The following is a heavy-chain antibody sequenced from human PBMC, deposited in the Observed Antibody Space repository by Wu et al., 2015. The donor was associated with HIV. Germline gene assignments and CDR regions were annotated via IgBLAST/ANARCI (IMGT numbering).Heavy chain of an antibody. Sequence: QVQLVQSGAEVKKPGSSVKVSCKASGGTFSSRAISWVRQAPGQGLEWMGRIIPIFDRIHYKQKFQGRVLITADEATSTVYMELSSLSSDDTAVYYCARPYSGYAYDVFDIWGQGTMVSVSS. CDR3: ARPYSGYAYDVFDI. CDR2: IIPIFDRI. V-gene: IGHV1-69*13. CDR1: GGTFSSRA. D-gene: IGHD5-12*01. J-gene: IGHJ3*02.